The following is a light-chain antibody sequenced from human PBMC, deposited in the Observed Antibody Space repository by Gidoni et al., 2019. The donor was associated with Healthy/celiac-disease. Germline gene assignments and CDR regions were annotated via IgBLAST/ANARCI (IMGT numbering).Light chain of an antibody. Sequence: DIVMTQSPLSLPVTPGEPASISCRSSESLLHSNGYNYLDWYLQKPGQSPQILIYLGSHRASGVPDRFSGSGSGTDFTLKIIRVEAEDVGVYYCMQALETPITFXXXTRLEIK. CDR3: MQALETPIT. V-gene: IGKV2-28*01. CDR1: ESLLHSNGYNY. CDR2: LGS. J-gene: IGKJ5*01.